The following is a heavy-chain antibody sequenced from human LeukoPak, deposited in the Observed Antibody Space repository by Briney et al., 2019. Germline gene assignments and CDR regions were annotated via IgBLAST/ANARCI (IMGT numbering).Heavy chain of an antibody. Sequence: SVKVSWKASTYTFTSYAISCDRHAHGQGLEWMGGIIPIFGTANYAQKFQGRVTITADESTSTAYMELSSLRSEDTAVYYCAGVRGYDILTVSSTDAFDIWGQGTMVTVSS. CDR2: IIPIFGTA. CDR1: TYTFTSYA. CDR3: AGVRGYDILTVSSTDAFDI. D-gene: IGHD3-9*01. J-gene: IGHJ3*02. V-gene: IGHV1-69*13.